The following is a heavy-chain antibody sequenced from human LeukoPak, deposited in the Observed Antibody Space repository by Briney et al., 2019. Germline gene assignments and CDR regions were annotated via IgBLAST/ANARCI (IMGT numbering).Heavy chain of an antibody. V-gene: IGHV3-7*03. Sequence: GGSLRLSCAASGFTFTNAWMNWVRQAPGKGLEWVASINHNGNVNYYVDSVKGRFTISRDNAKNSLYLQMSNLRAEDTAVYFCARGGGLDVWGQGATVTVSS. D-gene: IGHD3-16*01. CDR1: GFTFTNAW. CDR2: INHNGNVN. J-gene: IGHJ6*02. CDR3: ARGGGLDV.